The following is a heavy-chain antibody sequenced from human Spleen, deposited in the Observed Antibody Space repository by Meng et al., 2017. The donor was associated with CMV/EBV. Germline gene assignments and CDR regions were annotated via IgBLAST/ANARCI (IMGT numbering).Heavy chain of an antibody. J-gene: IGHJ5*02. CDR3: ARRKYSYGSYWFDP. CDR1: GFTFSSYW. CDR2: IKQDGSEK. V-gene: IGHV3-7*03. D-gene: IGHD5-18*01. Sequence: GGSLRLSCAASGFTFSSYWMSWVRQAPGKGLEWVANIKQDGSEKYYVDSVKGRFTISRDNAKNSLYLQMNSLRAEDTALYHCARRKYSYGSYWFDPWGQGTLVTVSS.